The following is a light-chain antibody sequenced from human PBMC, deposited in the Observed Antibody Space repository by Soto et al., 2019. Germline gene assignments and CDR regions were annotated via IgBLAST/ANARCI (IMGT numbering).Light chain of an antibody. J-gene: IGKJ4*02. CDR2: GAS. CDR1: QSVSSRS. V-gene: IGKV3-20*01. Sequence: EIVLTQSPGTLSLYPGDSAALSCRASQSVSSRSLARYQQKRGQAPRLLIHGASNRATGIPDRFSGSGSGTDFTLTISRLEPEDFAVYYCQQYGSSPRTFGRGTKVEV. CDR3: QQYGSSPRT.